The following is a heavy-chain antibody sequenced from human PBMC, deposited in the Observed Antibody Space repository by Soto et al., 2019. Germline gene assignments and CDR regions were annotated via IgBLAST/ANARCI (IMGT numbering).Heavy chain of an antibody. D-gene: IGHD1-1*01. J-gene: IGHJ4*02. CDR2: FSGGGGGT. V-gene: IGHV3-23*01. CDR3: VRWNGFGDH. CDR1: GFILSDYG. Sequence: EVQLLDSGGGLVQPGGSPRLSCAVSGFILSDYGVTWVRQAPGKGLEWVSGFSGGGGGTFYADSVKGRFTISRDDSKNTAYLQMNSLGVEDTAVYYCVRWNGFGDHWGQGTLVTVSS.